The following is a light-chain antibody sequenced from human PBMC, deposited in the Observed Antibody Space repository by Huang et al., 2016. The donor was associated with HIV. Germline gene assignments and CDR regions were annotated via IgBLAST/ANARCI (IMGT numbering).Light chain of an antibody. CDR2: AAS. J-gene: IGKJ2*01. Sequence: DIQMTQSPASLSASIGDRVSLTCRASQSISTYLNWYQQTPGEAPKLLIQAASRLKSGVSSRFSASGSETDFTLTINNLQPEDFATYFCQQSYSPPYTFGQGTKLEIK. V-gene: IGKV1-39*01. CDR1: QSISTY. CDR3: QQSYSPPYT.